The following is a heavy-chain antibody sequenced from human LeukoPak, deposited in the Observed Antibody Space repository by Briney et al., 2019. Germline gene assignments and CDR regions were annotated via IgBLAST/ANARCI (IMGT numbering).Heavy chain of an antibody. CDR2: ISSSSSYI. V-gene: IGHV3-21*01. D-gene: IGHD6-13*01. Sequence: GGSLRLSCAASGFTFSSYSMNWVRQAPGKGLEWVSSISSSSSYIYYADSVKGRFTISRDNAKNSLYLQMNSLRAEDTAVYYCARDLGSSSWLNWYFDLWGRGTLVTVSS. J-gene: IGHJ2*01. CDR1: GFTFSSYS. CDR3: ARDLGSSSWLNWYFDL.